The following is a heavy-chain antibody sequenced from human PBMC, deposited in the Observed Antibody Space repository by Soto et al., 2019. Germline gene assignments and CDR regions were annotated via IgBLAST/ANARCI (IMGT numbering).Heavy chain of an antibody. CDR1: GYSFTSYW. CDR2: IYPGDSDT. Sequence: PGESLKISCKGSGYSFTSYWIGWVRQMPGKGLEWIGIIYPGDSDTRYSPSFQGQVTISADKSISTAYLQWSSLKASDTAMYYCARGNYYDSSGYYPLDYWGQGTLVTVSS. V-gene: IGHV5-51*01. CDR3: ARGNYYDSSGYYPLDY. D-gene: IGHD3-22*01. J-gene: IGHJ4*02.